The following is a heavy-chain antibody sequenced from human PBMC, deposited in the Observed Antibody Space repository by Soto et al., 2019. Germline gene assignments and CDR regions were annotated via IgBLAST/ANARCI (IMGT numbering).Heavy chain of an antibody. Sequence: EVQLVESGGGLVQPGGSLRLSCAASGFTFSNYWMHWVRQAPGKGLVWVSRINSDGSSTSYADSVKGRFTISRDNAKNTLYLQMNSLGAEDTAVYYCARDTTLVRGVIDYWGQGTLVTVSS. CDR3: ARDTTLVRGVIDY. CDR1: GFTFSNYW. D-gene: IGHD3-10*01. V-gene: IGHV3-74*01. CDR2: INSDGSST. J-gene: IGHJ4*02.